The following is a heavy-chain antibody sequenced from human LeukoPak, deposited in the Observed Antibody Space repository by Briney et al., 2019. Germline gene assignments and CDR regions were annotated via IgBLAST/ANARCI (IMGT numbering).Heavy chain of an antibody. V-gene: IGHV3-30*18. J-gene: IGHJ4*02. CDR3: AKGQKYYDILTGYSGDYFDY. CDR1: GFTFSSYG. D-gene: IGHD3-9*01. CDR2: ISYDGSNK. Sequence: PGGSLRLSCAASGFTFSSYGMHWVRQAPGKGLEGVAVISYDGSNKYYADSVKGRFTISRDNSKNTLYLQMNSLRAEDTAVYYCAKGQKYYDILTGYSGDYFDYWGQGTLVTVSS.